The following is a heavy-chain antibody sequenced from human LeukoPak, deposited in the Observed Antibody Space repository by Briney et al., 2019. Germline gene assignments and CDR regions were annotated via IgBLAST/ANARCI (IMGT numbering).Heavy chain of an antibody. CDR1: GFSITTYY. Sequence: SETLSLTCTVSGFSITTYYWRWLRQGPGNGREGIGQIHSSGSTTYNPSLKSRVTISVDTSKNQFSLYLSSVTAADTAVYYCARDIREVGESHYFDYWGQGTLVTVTS. D-gene: IGHD1-26*01. V-gene: IGHV4-59*01. CDR2: IHSSGST. CDR3: ARDIREVGESHYFDY. J-gene: IGHJ4*02.